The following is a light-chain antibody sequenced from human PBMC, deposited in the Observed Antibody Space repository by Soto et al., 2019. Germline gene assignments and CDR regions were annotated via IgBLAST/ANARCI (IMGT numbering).Light chain of an antibody. J-gene: IGKJ1*01. V-gene: IGKV1-17*03. CDR2: AAS. CDR1: QDITNY. Sequence: DIQMTQSPSAMSASVGDRVTITCRASQDITNYLVWFQQKPGTVPKRLIYAASSLQSGVPSRFSASRSGTESTLGISSLQPEDLATYYCQQYNSYWTCGQGTKVDIK. CDR3: QQYNSYWT.